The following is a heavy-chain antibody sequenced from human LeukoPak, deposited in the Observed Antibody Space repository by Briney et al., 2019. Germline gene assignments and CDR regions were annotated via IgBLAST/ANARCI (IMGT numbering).Heavy chain of an antibody. D-gene: IGHD3-22*01. CDR1: GYTFTSYA. CDR2: INSNTGNP. Sequence: ASVKVSCKASGYTFTSYAMNWVRQAPGQGLEWMGWINSNTGNPTYAQGFTGRFVFSLDTSVSTAYLQISSLKAEDTAVYYCARIQDYYDSSGPDYWGQGTLVTVSS. J-gene: IGHJ4*02. CDR3: ARIQDYYDSSGPDY. V-gene: IGHV7-4-1*02.